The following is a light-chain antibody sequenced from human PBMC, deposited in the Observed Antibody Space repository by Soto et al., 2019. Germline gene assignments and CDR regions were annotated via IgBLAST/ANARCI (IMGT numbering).Light chain of an antibody. V-gene: IGKV3-15*01. CDR2: GAF. J-gene: IGKJ1*01. CDR3: QQYNDWPRT. CDR1: ERGSSN. Sequence: EIVMTQSPATLYVSPRERATLSCRASERGSSNLAWYQQKPGQAPRLLIYGAFTRSSDIPAMFSGFGSGTQFTLTISSLQSEDFAVYYCQQYNDWPRTCGQGTTVEV.